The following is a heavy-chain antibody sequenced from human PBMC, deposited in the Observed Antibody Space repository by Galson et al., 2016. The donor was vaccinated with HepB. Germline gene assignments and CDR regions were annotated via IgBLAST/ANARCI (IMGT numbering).Heavy chain of an antibody. D-gene: IGHD6-19*01. CDR2: TYYRSEWRY. V-gene: IGHV6-1*01. J-gene: IGHJ4*02. CDR3: VKSVWLGRGFVS. CDR1: GDSVSNNIDG. Sequence: CAISGDSVSNNIDGWNWIRQSPSRGLEWLGRTYYRSEWRYDYAPSVQSRIIINPDTSKNQFSLHLNSVTPEDTAVYYCVKSVWLGRGFVSWGQGTLVTVSS.